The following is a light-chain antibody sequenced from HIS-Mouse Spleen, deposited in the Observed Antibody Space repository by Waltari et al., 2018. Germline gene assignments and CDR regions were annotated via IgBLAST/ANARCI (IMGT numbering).Light chain of an antibody. V-gene: IGLV1-47*01. J-gene: IGLJ3*02. CDR2: RNN. Sequence: QSVLTQPPSASGTPGQRVTISCSGSSSNIGSNYVYWYQQLPRTAPKLLIYRNNQRPSGVPGRFSGSKSGTSASLAISGLRSEDEADYYCAAWDDSLSGPVFGGGTKLTVL. CDR3: AAWDDSLSGPV. CDR1: SSNIGSNY.